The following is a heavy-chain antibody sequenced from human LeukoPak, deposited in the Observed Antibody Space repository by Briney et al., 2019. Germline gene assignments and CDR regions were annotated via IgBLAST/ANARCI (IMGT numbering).Heavy chain of an antibody. CDR2: IIPIFGTA. CDR1: GGTFSSYA. CDR3: ARGSSGYDWNFDY. D-gene: IGHD5-12*01. J-gene: IGHJ4*02. V-gene: IGHV1-69*05. Sequence: ASVKVSCKASGGTFSSYAISWVRQAPGQGLEWMGGIIPIFGTANYAQKFQGRVTITTDESTSTAYMELSSLRSEGTAVYYCARGSSGYDWNFDYWGQGTLVTVSS.